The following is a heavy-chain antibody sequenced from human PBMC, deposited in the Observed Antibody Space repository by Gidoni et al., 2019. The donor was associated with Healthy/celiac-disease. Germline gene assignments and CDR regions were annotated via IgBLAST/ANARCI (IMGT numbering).Heavy chain of an antibody. D-gene: IGHD3-9*01. CDR1: AGTFSSYA. CDR3: ARALYYDILTGDYTPGY. J-gene: IGHJ4*02. V-gene: IGHV1-69*01. CDR2: IIPIFGTA. Sequence: QVQLVQSGAEVKKPGSSVKVSCKDSAGTFSSYAISWVRQAPGQGLEWMGGIIPIFGTANYAQKFQGRVTIAADESTSTAYMELSSLRSKDTAVYYCARALYYDILTGDYTPGYWGQGTLVTVSS.